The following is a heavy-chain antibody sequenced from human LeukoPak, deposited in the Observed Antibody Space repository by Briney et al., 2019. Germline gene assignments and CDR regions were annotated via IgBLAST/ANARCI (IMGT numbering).Heavy chain of an antibody. D-gene: IGHD3-10*01. CDR2: FAPEDGET. CDR1: GYTLTELS. Sequence: ASVKASCKVSGYTLTELSIHWVRQAPGKGLEWMGSFAPEDGETIYSQKFQGRVTMTEDTSTDTVYMELSSLSSDDTAVYHCATDPNHYGSGSLDYWGQGTLVNVSS. J-gene: IGHJ4*02. CDR3: ATDPNHYGSGSLDY. V-gene: IGHV1-24*01.